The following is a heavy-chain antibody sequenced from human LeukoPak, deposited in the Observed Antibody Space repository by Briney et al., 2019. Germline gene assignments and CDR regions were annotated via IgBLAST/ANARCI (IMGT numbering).Heavy chain of an antibody. J-gene: IGHJ3*02. CDR1: GDSVSSNSAA. CDR3: ARNGMGTTYYAFGI. Sequence: SQTLSLTCAISGDSVSSNSAAWNWITQSPSRGLEWRGRTYFRSKRYNDYAVSVKSRIIINADTSTNHFSLQLNSVTPEDTAVYFCARNGMGTTYYAFGIWGQGTMVTVSS. CDR2: TYFRSKRYN. D-gene: IGHD7-27*01. V-gene: IGHV6-1*01.